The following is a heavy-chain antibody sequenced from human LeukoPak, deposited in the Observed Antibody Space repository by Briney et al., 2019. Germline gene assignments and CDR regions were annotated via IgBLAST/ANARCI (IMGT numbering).Heavy chain of an antibody. CDR1: GFTVSSNY. CDR2: IYSGGST. V-gene: IGHV3-66*04. D-gene: IGHD2-15*01. CDR3: ARLSVLVGAIYQGAFDI. J-gene: IGHJ3*02. Sequence: GGSLRLSCAASGFTVSSNYMSWVRQAPGKGLEWVSVIYSGGSTYYADSVKGRFTISRDNSKNTLYLQMNSLRAEDTAVYYCARLSVLVGAIYQGAFDIWGQGTMVTVSS.